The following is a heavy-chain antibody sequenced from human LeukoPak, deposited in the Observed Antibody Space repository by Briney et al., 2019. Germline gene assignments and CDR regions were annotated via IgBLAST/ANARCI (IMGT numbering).Heavy chain of an antibody. CDR1: GGSISNDGYY. V-gene: IGHV4-31*03. J-gene: IGHJ4*02. CDR3: ARGGYSGYAH. CDR2: IYYSGST. Sequence: SETLSLTCNVSGGSISNDGYYWSWIRQHPGKGLEWLGYIYYSGSTYYNPSLKSRVTLSVDTSKSQFSLKLSSVTAADTAVYYCARGGYSGYAHWGQGTLVTVSS. D-gene: IGHD5-12*01.